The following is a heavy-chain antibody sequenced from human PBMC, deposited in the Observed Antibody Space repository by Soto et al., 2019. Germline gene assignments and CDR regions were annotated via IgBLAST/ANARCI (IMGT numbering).Heavy chain of an antibody. V-gene: IGHV1-3*01. D-gene: IGHD2-2*01. CDR1: GYTFTSYT. J-gene: IGHJ3*02. CDR3: ARDFSTTTLIIVVISATGAFDI. Sequence: QVQLVQSGAEVKKPGASVKVSCKASGYTFTSYTMHWVRQAPGQRLEWMGWIDAGNGNTRYSQKFQGRVTITRDTSASTAHMELSSMGSEDTAVYYCARDFSTTTLIIVVISATGAFDIWGQGTMVTVSS. CDR2: IDAGNGNT.